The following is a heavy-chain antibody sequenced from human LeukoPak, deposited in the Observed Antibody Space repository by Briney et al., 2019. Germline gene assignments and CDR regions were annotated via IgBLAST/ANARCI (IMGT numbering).Heavy chain of an antibody. Sequence: ASVKVSCKASGYTFTSYYMHWVRQAPGQGLEWMGIINPSGGSTSYAQKFQGRITMTRDMSTSTLYMELSSLRFEDTAVYYCVREMVRGIYAYWGQGTLVTVSS. D-gene: IGHD3-10*01. CDR2: INPSGGST. J-gene: IGHJ4*02. V-gene: IGHV1-46*01. CDR1: GYTFTSYY. CDR3: VREMVRGIYAY.